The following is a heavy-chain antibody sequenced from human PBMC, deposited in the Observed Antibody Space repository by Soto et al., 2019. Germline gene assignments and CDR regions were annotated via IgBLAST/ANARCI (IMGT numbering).Heavy chain of an antibody. CDR2: IYYSGST. CDR3: ARHWGEYQLPDVFLDY. J-gene: IGHJ4*02. CDR1: GGSISSSSYY. Sequence: QLQLQESGPGLVKPSETLSLTCTVSGGSISSSSYYWGWIRQPPGKGLEWIGSIYYSGSTYYNPSLKSRVTISVDTSKNQFSLKLSSVTAADTAVYYCARHWGEYQLPDVFLDYWGQGTLVTVSS. D-gene: IGHD2-2*01. V-gene: IGHV4-39*01.